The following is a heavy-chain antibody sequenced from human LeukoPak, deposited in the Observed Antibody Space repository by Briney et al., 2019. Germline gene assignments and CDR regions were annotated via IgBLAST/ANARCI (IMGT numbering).Heavy chain of an antibody. J-gene: IGHJ5*02. CDR2: IYHSGST. D-gene: IGHD3-16*01. Sequence: PSETLSLTCAVSGCSISSGYYWGWIRQPPGNGLEWIGSIYHSGSTYYNPSLKSRVTISVDTSKNQFSLKLSSVTAADTAVYYCAREGGLNWFDPWGQGTLVTVSS. CDR1: GCSISSGYY. CDR3: AREGGLNWFDP. V-gene: IGHV4-38-2*02.